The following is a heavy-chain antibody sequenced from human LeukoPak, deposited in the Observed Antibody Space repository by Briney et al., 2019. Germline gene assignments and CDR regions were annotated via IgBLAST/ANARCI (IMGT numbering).Heavy chain of an antibody. J-gene: IGHJ3*02. CDR1: GFTFSSYA. CDR2: ISGSGGST. Sequence: GGSLRPSCAASGFTFSSYAMSWVRQAPGKGLEWVSRISGSGGSTYYADSVKGRFTISRDNSKNTLYLQMNSLRADDTAVYYCAKGTTYGGADDAFDIWGQGTVVTVSS. D-gene: IGHD4-23*01. CDR3: AKGTTYGGADDAFDI. V-gene: IGHV3-23*01.